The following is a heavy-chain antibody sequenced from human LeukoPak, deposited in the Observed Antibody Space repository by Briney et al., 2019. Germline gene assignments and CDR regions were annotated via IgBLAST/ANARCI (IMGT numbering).Heavy chain of an antibody. D-gene: IGHD4-17*01. J-gene: IGHJ4*02. CDR1: GFTFNNYA. Sequence: GGSLRLSCAASGFTFNNYAMNWVRQAPGKGLEWVSSISGGGETTYYADSAKGLFTISRDNSQNTLYLQMNSLRAEDTAVYYRARDYADYVGYFFFDYWGQGTLVTVSS. CDR2: ISGGGETT. V-gene: IGHV3-23*01. CDR3: ARDYADYVGYFFFDY.